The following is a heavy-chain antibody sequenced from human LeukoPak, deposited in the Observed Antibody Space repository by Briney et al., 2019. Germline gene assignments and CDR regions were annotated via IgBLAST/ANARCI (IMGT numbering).Heavy chain of an antibody. CDR3: ATGATLAAAFDY. J-gene: IGHJ4*02. D-gene: IGHD6-13*01. CDR1: GYTLTELS. CDR2: FDPEDGET. V-gene: IGHV1-24*01. Sequence: ASVKVSCKVSGYTLTELSMDWVRQAPGKGLGWMGGFDPEDGETIYAQKFQGRVTMTEDTSTDTAYIELSSLRSEDTAVSYRATGATLAAAFDYWGQGTLVTVSS.